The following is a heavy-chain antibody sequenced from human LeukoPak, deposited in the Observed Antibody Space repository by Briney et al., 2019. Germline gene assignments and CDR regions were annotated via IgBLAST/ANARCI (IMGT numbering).Heavy chain of an antibody. CDR3: AELGIAMIGGV. J-gene: IGHJ6*04. V-gene: IGHV3-48*03. Sequence: GGSLRLSSAASGFTFSSYEMNWVRQAPGKGLEWVSYISSSGSTIYYADSVKGRFTISRDNAKNSLYLQMNSLRAEDTAVYYCAELGIAMIGGVWGKGTTVTISS. D-gene: IGHD3-10*02. CDR2: ISSSGSTI. CDR1: GFTFSSYE.